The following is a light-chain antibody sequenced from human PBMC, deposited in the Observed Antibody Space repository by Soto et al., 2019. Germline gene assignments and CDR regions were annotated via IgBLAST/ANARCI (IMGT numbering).Light chain of an antibody. CDR2: KAS. CDR3: QQYNSYYT. CDR1: QSISSW. J-gene: IGKJ2*01. Sequence: DIQMTQSPSTLSASVGDRVTITCRASQSISSWLAWYQQKPGKAPKLLIYKASSLESGVPSRFSGSGSGTEFTLTISSLQPDDFATYYGQQYNSYYTFGQGTKLESK. V-gene: IGKV1-5*03.